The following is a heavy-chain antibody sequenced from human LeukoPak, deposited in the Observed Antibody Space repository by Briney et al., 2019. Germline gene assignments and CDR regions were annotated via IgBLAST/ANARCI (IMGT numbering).Heavy chain of an antibody. CDR1: GYTFTSYY. J-gene: IGHJ4*02. V-gene: IGHV1-46*01. CDR3: ARERRYSSSTDY. D-gene: IGHD6-6*01. Sequence: ASVKVSCKASGYTFTSYYMHWVRQAPGQGLEWMGIIDPSGGSTSYAQKFQGRVTMTRDTSISTAYMELSRLRSDDTAVYYCARERRYSSSTDYWGQGTLVTVSS. CDR2: IDPSGGST.